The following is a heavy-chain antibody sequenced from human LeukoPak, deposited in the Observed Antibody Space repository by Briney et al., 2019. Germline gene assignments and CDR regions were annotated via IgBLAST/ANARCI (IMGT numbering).Heavy chain of an antibody. V-gene: IGHV1-2*02. J-gene: IGHJ3*02. CDR3: ATTHAIVVVPAANRIAVAGDAFDI. D-gene: IGHD2-2*01. CDR1: GYTFTDYY. Sequence: ASVKVSCKASGYTFTDYYMHWVRQAPGQGLEWMGWINPNSGGTNSAQKFQGRVTMTTDTSMSTAYMELSRLTSDDTAVYYCATTHAIVVVPAANRIAVAGDAFDIWGKGTTVTISS. CDR2: INPNSGGT.